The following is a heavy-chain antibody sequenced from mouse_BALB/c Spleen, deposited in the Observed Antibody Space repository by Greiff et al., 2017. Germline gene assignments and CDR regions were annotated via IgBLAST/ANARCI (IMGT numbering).Heavy chain of an antibody. Sequence: QVQLQQSGPGLVQPSQSLSITCTVSGFSLTSYGVHWVRQSPGKGLEWLGVIWSGGSTDYNAAFISRLSISKDNSKSQVFFKMNSLQANDTAIYYCARNGVNYYGSSYYAMDYWGQGTSVTVSS. CDR3: ARNGVNYYGSSYYAMDY. J-gene: IGHJ4*01. CDR2: IWSGGST. D-gene: IGHD1-1*01. V-gene: IGHV2-2*02. CDR1: GFSLTSYG.